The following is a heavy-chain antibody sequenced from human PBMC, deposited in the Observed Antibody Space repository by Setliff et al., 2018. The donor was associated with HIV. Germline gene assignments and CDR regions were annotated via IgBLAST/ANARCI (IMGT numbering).Heavy chain of an antibody. CDR3: ARVGASGVPSTMDYYYYMDV. CDR1: GDSISTYC. V-gene: IGHV4-4*09. J-gene: IGHJ6*03. Sequence: KTSETLSLTCTVSGDSISTYCWIWILQPPGKGLEWIGNIYTSGSTNYNPSLKSRVTISVDTSKNQFSLKLSTVTAADTAVYYCARVGASGVPSTMDYYYYMDVWGKGTTVTVSS. D-gene: IGHD3-10*01. CDR2: IYTSGST.